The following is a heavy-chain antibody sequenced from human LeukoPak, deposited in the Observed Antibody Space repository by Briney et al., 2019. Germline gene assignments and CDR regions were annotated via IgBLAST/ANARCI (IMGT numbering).Heavy chain of an antibody. J-gene: IGHJ3*02. V-gene: IGHV1-2*02. CDR3: ARDRGYSSGWSTDAFDI. D-gene: IGHD6-19*01. CDR1: GYTFSGHY. Sequence: ASVKVSCKASGYTFSGHYMHWVRQAPRQGLEWMGLINRNSGGTNYTQKLQGRVTMTTDTSTSTAYMELRSLRSDDTAVYYCARDRGYSSGWSTDAFDIWGQGTMVTVSS. CDR2: INRNSGGT.